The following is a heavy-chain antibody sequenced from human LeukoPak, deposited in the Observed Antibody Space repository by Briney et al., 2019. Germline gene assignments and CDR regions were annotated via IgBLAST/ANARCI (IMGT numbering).Heavy chain of an antibody. Sequence: SETLSLTRTVSGGSISSSSYYWGWIRQPPGKGLEWIGSIYYSGSTYYNPSLKSRVTISVDTSKNQFSLKLSSVTAADTAVYYCAKAPDHYDSSYAFDVWGQGTMVTVSS. CDR3: AKAPDHYDSSYAFDV. J-gene: IGHJ3*01. D-gene: IGHD3-22*01. CDR2: IYYSGST. V-gene: IGHV4-39*01. CDR1: GGSISSSSYY.